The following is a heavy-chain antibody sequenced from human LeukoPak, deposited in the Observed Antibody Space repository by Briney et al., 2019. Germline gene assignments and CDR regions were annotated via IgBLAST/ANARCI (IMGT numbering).Heavy chain of an antibody. CDR3: AKAYDYTKSRAFDI. J-gene: IGHJ3*02. CDR1: GDTVSSNSAA. Sequence: SQTLSLTCAISGDTVSSNSAAWNWIRQSSSRGLEWLGRTYYRSKWYNDYAASVKSRITINPDTSKNQFSLQLNSVTPEDTAVYYCAKAYDYTKSRAFDIWGQGTMVTVSS. V-gene: IGHV6-1*01. D-gene: IGHD3-16*01. CDR2: TYYRSKWYN.